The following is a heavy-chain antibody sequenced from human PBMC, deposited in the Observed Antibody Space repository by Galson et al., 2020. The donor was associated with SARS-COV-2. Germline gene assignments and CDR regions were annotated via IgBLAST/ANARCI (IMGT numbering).Heavy chain of an antibody. CDR2: ISGSGGST. CDR3: ARRDYDDSSGYFQDHYGMDG. CDR1: GFTFSSYA. V-gene: IGHV3-23*01. J-gene: IGHJ6*02. Sequence: TGGSLRLSCAASGFTFSSYAMSWVRQAPGKGLEWVSAISGSGGSTYYADPVKGRLTISRDNSKNTLYLQMNSRRAEDTAVYYCARRDYDDSSGYFQDHYGMDGGGQGTTVTVSS. D-gene: IGHD3-22*01.